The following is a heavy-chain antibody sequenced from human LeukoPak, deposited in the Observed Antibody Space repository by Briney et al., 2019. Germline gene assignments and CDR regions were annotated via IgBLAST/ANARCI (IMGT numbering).Heavy chain of an antibody. V-gene: IGHV3-7*03. J-gene: IGHJ6*03. Sequence: GGSLRLSCAASGFTFSSYWMTWVRQAPGKGLEWVASINQDQNEIHYVDSVRGRFTISRDNAKNSLYLQMNSLRAEDTALYYCARARFSYYYYYLDVWGKGTTVTVSS. CDR3: ARARFSYYYYYLDV. D-gene: IGHD3-3*01. CDR1: GFTFSSYW. CDR2: INQDQNEI.